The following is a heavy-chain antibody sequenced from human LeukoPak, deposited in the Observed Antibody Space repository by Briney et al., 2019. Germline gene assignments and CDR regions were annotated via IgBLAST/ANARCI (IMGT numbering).Heavy chain of an antibody. CDR1: GGSMRSYY. CDR2: IYYSGST. Sequence: PSETLSLTCTVSGGSMRSYYWSWIRQPPGKGLEWIGYIYYSGSTNYNPPLKSRVTISVDTSKNQFSLKLSSVTAADTAVYYCARMGNPATVTTDYWGQGTLVTVSS. D-gene: IGHD4-17*01. CDR3: ARMGNPATVTTDY. V-gene: IGHV4-59*08. J-gene: IGHJ4*02.